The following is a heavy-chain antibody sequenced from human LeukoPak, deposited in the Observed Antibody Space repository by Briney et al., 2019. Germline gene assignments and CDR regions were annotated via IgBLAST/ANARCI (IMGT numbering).Heavy chain of an antibody. CDR1: GFTFSSYW. D-gene: IGHD4-17*01. CDR2: IKQDGSEK. J-gene: IGHJ4*02. CDR3: ARTVTTVTTYYFDY. Sequence: GGSLRLSCAASGFTFSSYWMSWVRQAPGKGLEWVANIKQDGSEKYYVDSVKGRFTISRDNAKNSLYLQMNSLRAEDTAVYYCARTVTTVTTYYFDYWGQGTLVTVSS. V-gene: IGHV3-7*01.